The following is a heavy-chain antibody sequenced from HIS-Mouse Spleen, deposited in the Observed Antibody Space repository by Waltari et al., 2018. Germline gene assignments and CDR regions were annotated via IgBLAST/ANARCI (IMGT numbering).Heavy chain of an antibody. CDR3: ARGLTGDLDY. CDR2: MNPNSGNT. CDR1: GDTFTSYD. Sequence: QVQLVPSGAEVKKPGASAEVYCKTSGDTFTSYDFNWVLQATGQGLEWMGWMNPNSGNTGYAQKFQGRVTMTRNTSISTAYMELSSLRSEDTAVYYCARGLTGDLDYWGQGTLVTVSS. D-gene: IGHD7-27*01. V-gene: IGHV1-8*01. J-gene: IGHJ4*02.